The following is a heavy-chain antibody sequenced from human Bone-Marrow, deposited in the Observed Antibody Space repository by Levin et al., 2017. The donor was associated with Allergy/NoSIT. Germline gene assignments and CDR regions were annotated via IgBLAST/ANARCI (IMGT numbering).Heavy chain of an antibody. CDR2: INHSGST. D-gene: IGHD3-10*01. Sequence: SETLSLTCAVYGGSFSGYYWSWIRQPPGKGLEWIGEINHSGSTNYNPSLKSRVTISVDTSKNQFSLKLSSVTAADTAVYYCARVVTMVRGPPKYYFDYWGQGTLVTVSS. V-gene: IGHV4-34*01. CDR3: ARVVTMVRGPPKYYFDY. J-gene: IGHJ4*02. CDR1: GGSFSGYY.